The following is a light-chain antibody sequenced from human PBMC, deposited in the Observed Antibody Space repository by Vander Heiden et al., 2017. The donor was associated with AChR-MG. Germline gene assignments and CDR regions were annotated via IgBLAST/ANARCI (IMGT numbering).Light chain of an antibody. CDR3: QSYDSSLSGPWV. CDR1: SSNIGAGYD. Sequence: PGQRVTISCTGSSSNIGAGYDVHWYQQLPGTAPKLLIYGNSNRPSGVPDRFSGSKSGTSAALAITGLQAEDEADYYCQSYDSSLSGPWVFGGGTKLTGL. V-gene: IGLV1-40*01. J-gene: IGLJ3*02. CDR2: GNS.